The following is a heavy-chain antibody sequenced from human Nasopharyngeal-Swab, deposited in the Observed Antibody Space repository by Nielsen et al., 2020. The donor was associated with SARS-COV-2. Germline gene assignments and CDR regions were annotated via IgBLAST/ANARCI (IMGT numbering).Heavy chain of an antibody. J-gene: IGHJ4*02. CDR3: ARRDDSYHFDY. Sequence: VRQMPGKGLEWMGIIYPGDSDTRYSPSFQGQVTISADKSISTAYLQWSSLKASDTAMYYCARRDDSYHFDYWGQGTLVTVSS. V-gene: IGHV5-51*01. CDR2: IYPGDSDT. D-gene: IGHD3-3*01.